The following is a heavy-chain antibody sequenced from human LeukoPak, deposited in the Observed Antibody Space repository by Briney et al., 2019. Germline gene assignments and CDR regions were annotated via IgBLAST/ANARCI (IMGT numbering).Heavy chain of an antibody. CDR1: GGSISSSSYY. Sequence: KASETLSLTCTVSGGSISSSSYYWGWIRQPPGKGLEWIGSIYYSGSTYYNPSLKSRVTISVDTSKNQFSLKLSSVTAADTAVYYCARAGVGATTFIDYWGQGTLVTVSS. CDR3: ARAGVGATTFIDY. V-gene: IGHV4-39*07. J-gene: IGHJ4*02. CDR2: IYYSGST. D-gene: IGHD1-26*01.